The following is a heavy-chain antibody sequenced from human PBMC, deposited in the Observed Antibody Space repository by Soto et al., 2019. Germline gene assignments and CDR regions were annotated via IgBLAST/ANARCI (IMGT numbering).Heavy chain of an antibody. V-gene: IGHV3-66*01. CDR3: ARDDVLCDGGRCYGVPVDV. CDR2: IQSGGPT. D-gene: IGHD2-15*01. J-gene: IGHJ6*04. CDR1: GFTVSSKY. Sequence: EVHLVESGGVLVQPGGSLRLSCAASGFTVSSKYMSWVRQAPGQGLEWVSLIQSGGPTYYADSVKGRFTISRDTSENTLHLQMDSLRAEDTAVYYCARDDVLCDGGRCYGVPVDVWGKGTTVTVSS.